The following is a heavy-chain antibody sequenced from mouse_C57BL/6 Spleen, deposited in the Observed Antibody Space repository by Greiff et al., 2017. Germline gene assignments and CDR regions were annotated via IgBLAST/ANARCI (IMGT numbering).Heavy chain of an antibody. CDR3: ARGDDGYYSTWFAG. D-gene: IGHD2-3*01. CDR2: IYPGCGST. Sequence: QVQLQQPGADLVKPGASLKMSCKASGYTFTSYWITWVQQTPGQGLEWIGDIYPGCGSTNYNEQFKSKATLTVDPSSSTDYMQLSSRTSEDSAVYYCARGDDGYYSTWFAGWGQGTLVTVSA. CDR1: GYTFTSYW. J-gene: IGHJ3*01. V-gene: IGHV1-55*01.